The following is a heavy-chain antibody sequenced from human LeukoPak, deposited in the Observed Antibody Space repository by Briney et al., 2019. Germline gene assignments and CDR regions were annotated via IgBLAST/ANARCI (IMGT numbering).Heavy chain of an antibody. CDR2: ISGSGGST. D-gene: IGHD6-13*01. J-gene: IGHJ4*02. Sequence: GGSLRLSCAASGFTFSSYAMSWVRQAPGKGLEWVSAISGSGGSTYYADSVKGRFTISRDNSKNTLYLQMNSLRAEDTAVYYCAKDIAAAGSVGIGFDYWGQGTLVTVSS. CDR1: GFTFSSYA. V-gene: IGHV3-23*01. CDR3: AKDIAAAGSVGIGFDY.